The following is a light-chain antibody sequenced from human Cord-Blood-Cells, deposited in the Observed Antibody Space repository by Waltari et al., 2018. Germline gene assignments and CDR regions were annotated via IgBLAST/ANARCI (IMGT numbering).Light chain of an antibody. CDR1: QSISSY. CDR3: QQSYSTPPT. Sequence: DIQMTQSPSSLSASVVVRVTITCRPSQSISSYLNLYQQKPGKAPKLLIYAASSLHSGVPSRFSGIGAETDFTLTISSLQPEDFATYYCQQSYSTPPTFGGGTKVEIK. CDR2: AAS. J-gene: IGKJ4*01. V-gene: IGKV1-39*01.